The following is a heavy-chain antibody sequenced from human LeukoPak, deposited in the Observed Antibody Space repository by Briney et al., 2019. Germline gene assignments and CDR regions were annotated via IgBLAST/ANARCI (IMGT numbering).Heavy chain of an antibody. J-gene: IGHJ4*02. D-gene: IGHD6-13*01. V-gene: IGHV4-34*01. CDR3: ARVADGKGYPFDY. CDR1: GGSFSGYY. CDR2: INHSGGT. Sequence: SETLSLTCAVYGGSFSGYYWSWVRQPPGKGLEWIGEINHSGGTNYNPSLKSRVTISVDTSKNQCSLKLSSVTAADTAEYYWARVADGKGYPFDYWGQGTLVTVSS.